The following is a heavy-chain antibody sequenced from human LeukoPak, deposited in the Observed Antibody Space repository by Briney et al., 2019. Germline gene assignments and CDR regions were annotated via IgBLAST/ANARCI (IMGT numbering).Heavy chain of an antibody. CDR3: AKEREYSGYEPLPNDY. J-gene: IGHJ4*02. Sequence: GGSLRLSCAASGFTLRNYDINWVRQAPGKGLEWVSVIRGSSGSTYYADSVKGRFTISRDDSKNTLYLQMNSLRAEDTAVYYCAKEREYSGYEPLPNDYWGQGTLVTVSS. V-gene: IGHV3-23*01. CDR2: IRGSSGST. CDR1: GFTLRNYD. D-gene: IGHD5-12*01.